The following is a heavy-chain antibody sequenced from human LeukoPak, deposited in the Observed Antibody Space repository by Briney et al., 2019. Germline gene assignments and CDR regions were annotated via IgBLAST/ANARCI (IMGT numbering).Heavy chain of an antibody. J-gene: IGHJ4*02. Sequence: GASVKVSCKASGYTFTNYGITWVRQAPGQGLEWMGWISGYNGNTNYAQKLQGRVTMTTETSTSTAYMELRSLRSDDTAIYYCARTCSGASCYVIYWGQGTLLTVSS. D-gene: IGHD2-15*01. CDR2: ISGYNGNT. V-gene: IGHV1-18*01. CDR3: ARTCSGASCYVIY. CDR1: GYTFTNYG.